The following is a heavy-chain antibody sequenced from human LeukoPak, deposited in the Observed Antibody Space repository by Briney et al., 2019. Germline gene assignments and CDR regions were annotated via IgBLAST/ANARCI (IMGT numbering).Heavy chain of an antibody. J-gene: IGHJ4*02. CDR3: ARASSGSYSRYFDY. CDR1: GGSFSGYY. V-gene: IGHV4-34*01. D-gene: IGHD1-26*01. CDR2: INHSGST. Sequence: SETLSLTCAVYGGSFSGYYWSWIRQPPGKGLEWIGEINHSGSTNYNPSLKSRVTISVDKSKNQFSLNLSSVTAADTAVYYCARASSGSYSRYFDYWGQGTLVTVSS.